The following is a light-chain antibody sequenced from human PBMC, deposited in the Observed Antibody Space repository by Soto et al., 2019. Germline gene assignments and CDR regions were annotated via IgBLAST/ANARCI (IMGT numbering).Light chain of an antibody. Sequence: QSALTQPPSVSGSPGQSVTISCTGTSSDVGNYDRVSWYQQPPGTAPKLMIYEVTNRPSGVPDRFSGSKSGNTASLTISGLQAEDESDYYCSLYTSSSTLVFGGGTKVTAL. CDR1: SSDVGNYDR. V-gene: IGLV2-18*01. J-gene: IGLJ2*01. CDR3: SLYTSSSTLV. CDR2: EVT.